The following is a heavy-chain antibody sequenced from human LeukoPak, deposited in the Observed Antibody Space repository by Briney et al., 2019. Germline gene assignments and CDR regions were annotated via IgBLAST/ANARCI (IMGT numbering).Heavy chain of an antibody. Sequence: ASVKVSCKASGYTFTSYGISWVRQAPGQGLEWMGWISAYNGNTNYAQKLQGRVTMTTDTSTSTAYMELRSLRSDDTAVYYCARTPLPLRFLEWLSYYYYYYMDVWGKGTTVTVSS. V-gene: IGHV1-18*01. D-gene: IGHD3-3*01. CDR1: GYTFTSYG. CDR3: ARTPLPLRFLEWLSYYYYYYMDV. CDR2: ISAYNGNT. J-gene: IGHJ6*03.